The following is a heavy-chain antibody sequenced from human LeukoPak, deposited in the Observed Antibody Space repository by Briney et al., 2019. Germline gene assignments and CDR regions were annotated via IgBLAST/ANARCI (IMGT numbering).Heavy chain of an antibody. D-gene: IGHD2-21*01. CDR3: ARGVVIAPQTFDY. V-gene: IGHV4-59*01. J-gene: IGHJ4*02. CDR1: GESISGFY. Sequence: PSETLSLTCTVSGESISGFYWTWIRQPPGKGLEWIGYIYYSGSTNYNPSLKSRVTISVDTSKNQFSLKLSSVTAADTAVYYCARGVVIAPQTFDYWGQGTLVTVTP. CDR2: IYYSGST.